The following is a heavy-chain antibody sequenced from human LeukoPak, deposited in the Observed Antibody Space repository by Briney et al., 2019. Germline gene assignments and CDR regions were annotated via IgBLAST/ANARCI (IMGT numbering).Heavy chain of an antibody. D-gene: IGHD2-15*01. V-gene: IGHV4-34*01. CDR2: INHSGST. CDR3: ARSRDIVVVVAANHWYFDV. Sequence: PSETLSLTCAVCGGSFSGYYWSWIRQPPGKGLEWIGEINHSGSTNYNPSLKSRVTISVDTSKNQLSLKLSSVTVADTAVYYCARSRDIVVVVAANHWYFDVWGRGTPVTGSS. CDR1: GGSFSGYY. J-gene: IGHJ2*01.